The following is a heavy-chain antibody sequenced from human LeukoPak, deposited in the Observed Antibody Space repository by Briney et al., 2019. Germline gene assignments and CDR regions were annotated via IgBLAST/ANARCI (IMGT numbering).Heavy chain of an antibody. V-gene: IGHV3-7*01. CDR1: GFTFSSYW. CDR2: IKQDGSNK. CDR3: ARLSGSFLDY. J-gene: IGHJ4*02. Sequence: GGSLRLSCAASGFTFSSYWMSWVRQAPGKGLEWVANIKQDGSNKYYVDSVKGRFTISRDNSKNTLYLEMSSLRVEDTAVYYCARLSGSFLDYWGQGTLVTVPS. D-gene: IGHD1-26*01.